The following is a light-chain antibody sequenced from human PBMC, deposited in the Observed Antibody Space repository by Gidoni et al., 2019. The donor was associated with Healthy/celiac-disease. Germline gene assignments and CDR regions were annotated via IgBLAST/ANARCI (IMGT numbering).Light chain of an antibody. CDR1: QSVSSN. Sequence: EIVMTQSPATLSVSPGESATLSCRASQSVSSNLAWYQQKPGQAPRLLIYCASTRATGIPASFSGSGSGTEFTLTISSLQSEDFAVYYCQQYNNWPQTFGQGTKVEIK. CDR3: QQYNNWPQT. V-gene: IGKV3-15*01. CDR2: CAS. J-gene: IGKJ1*01.